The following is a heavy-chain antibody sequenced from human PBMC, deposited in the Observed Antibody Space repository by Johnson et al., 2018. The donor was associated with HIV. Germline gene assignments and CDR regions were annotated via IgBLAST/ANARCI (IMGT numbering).Heavy chain of an antibody. CDR1: GITVNTNY. V-gene: IGHV3-66*02. J-gene: IGHJ3*01. CDR3: ARDGRDLVTRGGFDV. CDR2: IFSVGNT. Sequence: VQLVESGGGLVQSGESLRLSCAASGITVNTNYMSWVRRAPGKGLEWVSVIFSVGNTYYADSVKGRFTISRANSRNMLYLQMNSLRPEDTAVYYCARDGRDLVTRGGFDVWGPGTVVTVSS. D-gene: IGHD5-18*01.